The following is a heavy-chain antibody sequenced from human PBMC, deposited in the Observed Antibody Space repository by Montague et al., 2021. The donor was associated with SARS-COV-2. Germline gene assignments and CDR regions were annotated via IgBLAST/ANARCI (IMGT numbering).Heavy chain of an antibody. CDR2: VHYNGRT. V-gene: IGHV4-39*01. CDR1: GDSISSSSYN. CDR3: TRHVHMTWPEPSPGFDY. J-gene: IGHJ4*02. Sequence: SETLSLICTVSGDSISSSSYNWGWIRQPPGKGLEWIGSVHYNGRTYYNPSLKSRVTIYVDTSKNQISLRLSSVTAADTAVYYSTRHVHMTWPEPSPGFDYWGQGNLVTVSS. D-gene: IGHD1-1*01.